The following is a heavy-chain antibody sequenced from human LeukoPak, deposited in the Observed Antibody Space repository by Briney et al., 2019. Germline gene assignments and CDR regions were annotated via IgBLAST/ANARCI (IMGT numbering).Heavy chain of an antibody. Sequence: PSETLSLTCTVSGGSISSSGSYWGWIRQPPGKGLEWIGSLYYSGNTYNPSLKSRVTISVDISKNQFSLNLTPVNAADTAVYYCARVMAARREDLNWFDPWGQGTLVTVSS. J-gene: IGHJ5*02. CDR3: ARVMAARREDLNWFDP. CDR1: GGSISSSGSY. D-gene: IGHD6-6*01. V-gene: IGHV4-39*07. CDR2: LYYSGNT.